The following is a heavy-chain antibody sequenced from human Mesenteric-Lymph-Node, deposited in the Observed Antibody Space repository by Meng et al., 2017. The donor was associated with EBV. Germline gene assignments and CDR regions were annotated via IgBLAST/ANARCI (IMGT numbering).Heavy chain of an antibody. CDR2: TSGGGDIT. CDR3: ANESFP. J-gene: IGHJ5*02. V-gene: IGHV3-23*01. Sequence: EVHLLGSGGGLVQPGGSLRLSCVASGFTFSNYAMSWVRQAPGKGLEWVSTTSGGGDITYYADSVKGRFTISRDNSKNTLFLQMNSLKAEDTAVYYCANESFPWGQGTLVTVSS. CDR1: GFTFSNYA.